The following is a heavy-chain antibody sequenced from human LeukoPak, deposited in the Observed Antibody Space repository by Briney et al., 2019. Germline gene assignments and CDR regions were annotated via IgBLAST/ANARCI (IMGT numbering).Heavy chain of an antibody. V-gene: IGHV2-5*02. CDR1: GFSLSTSGVG. CDR2: IYWDDDK. J-gene: IGHJ4*02. CDR3: ARRGKYYFGSSGYYTEAFDY. D-gene: IGHD3-22*01. Sequence: SGPTLVKPTQTLTLTCTFSGFSLSTSGVGVGWIRQPPGKALEWLALIYWDDDKRYSPSARSRLTISKDTSKNQVVLILTNLDPVDTATYYCARRGKYYFGSSGYYTEAFDYWGQGTLVTVSS.